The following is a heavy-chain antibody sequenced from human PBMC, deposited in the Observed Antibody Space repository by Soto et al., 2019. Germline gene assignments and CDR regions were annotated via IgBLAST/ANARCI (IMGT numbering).Heavy chain of an antibody. CDR3: ARDTKYYDFWSGPPTDCFDP. J-gene: IGHJ5*02. D-gene: IGHD3-3*01. CDR2: INAGNGNT. Sequence: ASVKVSCKASGYTFTSYAMHWVRQAPGQRLEWMGWINAGNGNTKYSQKFQGRVTITRDTSASTAYMELSSLRSEDTAVYYCARDTKYYDFWSGPPTDCFDPWGQGTLVTVSS. V-gene: IGHV1-3*01. CDR1: GYTFTSYA.